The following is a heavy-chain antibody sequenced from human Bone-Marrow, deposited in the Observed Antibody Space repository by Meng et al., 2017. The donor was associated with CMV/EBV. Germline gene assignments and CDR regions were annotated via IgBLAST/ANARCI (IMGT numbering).Heavy chain of an antibody. V-gene: IGHV3-21*01. CDR1: GFIFSSYW. Sequence: GGSLRLSCAASGFIFSSYWMSWVRQAPGKGLEWVSSISSSSSYIYYADSVKGRFTISRDNAKNSLYLQMNSLRAEDTAVYYCAREPSSWYRPNFDYWGQGTLVTVSS. CDR2: ISSSSSYI. J-gene: IGHJ4*02. CDR3: AREPSSWYRPNFDY. D-gene: IGHD6-13*01.